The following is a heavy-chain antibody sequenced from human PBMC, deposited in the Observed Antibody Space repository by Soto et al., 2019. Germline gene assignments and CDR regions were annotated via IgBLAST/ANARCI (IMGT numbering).Heavy chain of an antibody. Sequence: PGGSLRLSCAASVFTFSSYAMSWVRQAPGKGLEWVSAISGSGGSTYYADSVKGRFTISRDNSKNTLYLQMNSLRAEDTAVYYCAKALGGGMVRKASDYWGQGTLVTVSS. CDR1: VFTFSSYA. D-gene: IGHD1-26*01. J-gene: IGHJ4*02. CDR2: ISGSGGST. CDR3: AKALGGGMVRKASDY. V-gene: IGHV3-23*01.